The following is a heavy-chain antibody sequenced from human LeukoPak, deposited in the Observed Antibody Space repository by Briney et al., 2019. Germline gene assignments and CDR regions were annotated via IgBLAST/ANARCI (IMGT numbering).Heavy chain of an antibody. V-gene: IGHV7-4-1*01. Sequence: ASVKVSCKASGYTFTSYAMNWVRQAPGQGLEWMGWINTDTKNPTYAQGFTGRFVFSLDTSVSTAYLQIYCLEPEDTAVYYCARAGDGYNRPHNDYWGQGTLVTVSS. J-gene: IGHJ4*02. CDR3: ARAGDGYNRPHNDY. CDR1: GYTFTSYA. CDR2: INTDTKNP. D-gene: IGHD5-24*01.